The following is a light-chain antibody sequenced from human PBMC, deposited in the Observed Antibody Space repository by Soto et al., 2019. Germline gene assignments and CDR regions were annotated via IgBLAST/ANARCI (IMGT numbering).Light chain of an antibody. J-gene: IGKJ2*01. CDR3: KKRSNWPPGYT. V-gene: IGKV3-11*01. Sequence: EIVLTQSPATLSLSPGERATLSCRASQSVSSYLAWYQQKPGQAPRLLIYDASNRATGIPARFSGSGSGTDFTLTISSLEPEDFAVYYCKKRSNWPPGYTFGQGTKLEIK. CDR2: DAS. CDR1: QSVSSY.